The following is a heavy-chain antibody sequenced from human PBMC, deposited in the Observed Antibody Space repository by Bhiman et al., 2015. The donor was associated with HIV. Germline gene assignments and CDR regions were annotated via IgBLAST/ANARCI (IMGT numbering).Heavy chain of an antibody. J-gene: IGHJ4*02. CDR1: GFPFSHYT. CDR2: ISTSSTYI. D-gene: IGHD3-16*02. Sequence: EVQLVESGGSLVKPGGSLRLSCAASGFPFSHYTMNWVRQAPGKGLEWVSSISTSSTYIYYADSVKGRFTISRDNAKYSLYLQMNSLRAEDTAVYYCARQLRLGELSFDYWGQGTLVTVSS. V-gene: IGHV3-21*03. CDR3: ARQLRLGELSFDY.